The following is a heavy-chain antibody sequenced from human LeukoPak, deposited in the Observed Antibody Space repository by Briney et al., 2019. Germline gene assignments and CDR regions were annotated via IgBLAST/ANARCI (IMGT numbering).Heavy chain of an antibody. CDR3: ARGYYDFWSGYFDYFDY. CDR2: TWYDGSNK. J-gene: IGHJ4*02. V-gene: IGHV3-33*01. D-gene: IGHD3-3*01. Sequence: GGSLRLSCAASGFTFSSYGMHWVRQAPGKGLEWVAVTWYDGSNKYYADSVKGRFTFSRDNSKNTLYLQMNSLRAEDTAVYYCARGYYDFWSGYFDYFDYWGQGTLVTVSS. CDR1: GFTFSSYG.